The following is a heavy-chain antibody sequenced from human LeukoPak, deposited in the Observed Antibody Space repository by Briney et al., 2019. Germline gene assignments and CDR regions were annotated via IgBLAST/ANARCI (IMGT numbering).Heavy chain of an antibody. J-gene: IGHJ4*02. D-gene: IGHD2-15*01. CDR3: ARGRISN. V-gene: IGHV1-2*07. CDR1: GYTFTGYY. CDR2: INPKTGDT. Sequence: ASVNVSCKASGYTFTGYYIHWVRQSPGQGPEWMAWINPKTGDTNYAHKFQGRLTLTRDTSISTAYLQLTDLTSDDTGVFYGARGRISNWGQGTPLLVSS.